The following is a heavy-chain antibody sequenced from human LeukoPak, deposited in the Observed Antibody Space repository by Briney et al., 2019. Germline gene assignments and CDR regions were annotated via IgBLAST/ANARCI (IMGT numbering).Heavy chain of an antibody. CDR3: ARGIAASGTDY. Sequence: SVRGRFTISRDNAKNLLFLQMNSLRAEDTAVYYCARGIAASGTDYWGQGTLVTASS. V-gene: IGHV3-21*01. J-gene: IGHJ4*02. D-gene: IGHD6-13*01.